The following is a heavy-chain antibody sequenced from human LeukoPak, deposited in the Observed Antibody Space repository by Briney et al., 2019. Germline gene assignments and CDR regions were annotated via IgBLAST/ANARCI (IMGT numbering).Heavy chain of an antibody. V-gene: IGHV3-23*01. J-gene: IGHJ4*02. CDR1: GFTFSSYA. Sequence: GGSLRLSCAASGFTFSSYAMSWVRQAPGKGLEWVSAISGSGGSTYYADSVKGRFTISRDNSKNTLYLQMNSLRAEDTAVYYCALLMGVGRYFYYWGQGTLVTVPS. CDR2: ISGSGGST. CDR3: ALLMGVGRYFYY. D-gene: IGHD3-10*01.